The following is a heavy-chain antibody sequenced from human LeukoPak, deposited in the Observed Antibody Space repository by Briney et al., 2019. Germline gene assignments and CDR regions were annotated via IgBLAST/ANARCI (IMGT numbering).Heavy chain of an antibody. CDR2: IYSGDST. Sequence: GGSLRLSCAASGFTVNSNSMSWVRQATGKGLECVAAIYSGDSTYYPDSVKGRFSISRDNSKNTLYLQMSSLRAEDTAIYYCVGRPYYYYGMDVWGQGTTVTVPS. J-gene: IGHJ6*02. CDR1: GFTVNSNS. CDR3: VGRPYYYYGMDV. V-gene: IGHV3-53*01.